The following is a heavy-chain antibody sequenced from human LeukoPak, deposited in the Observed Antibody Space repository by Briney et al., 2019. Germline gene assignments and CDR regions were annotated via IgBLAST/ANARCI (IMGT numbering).Heavy chain of an antibody. D-gene: IGHD3-10*01. J-gene: IGHJ6*03. Sequence: ASVKVSCKASGYTFTGYYMHWVRQAPGQGLEWMGWINPNSGGTNYAQKFQGRVTMTRDTSISTAYMELSRLRSDDTAVYYCARAPKVGSGSYNYYYYMDVWGKGTTVTVSS. CDR3: ARAPKVGSGSYNYYYYMDV. CDR1: GYTFTGYY. CDR2: INPNSGGT. V-gene: IGHV1-2*02.